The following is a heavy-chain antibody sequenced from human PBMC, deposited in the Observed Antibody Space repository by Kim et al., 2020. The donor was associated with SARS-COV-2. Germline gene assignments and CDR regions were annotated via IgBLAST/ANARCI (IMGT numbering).Heavy chain of an antibody. J-gene: IGHJ6*02. D-gene: IGHD3-10*01. V-gene: IGHV3-23*03. CDR1: GFTFSSYA. CDR2: IYSGGSST. CDR3: ATHGAYYYGSGSYYYGMDV. Sequence: GGSLRLSCAASGFTFSSYAMSWVRQAPGKGLEWVSVIYSGGSSTYYADSVKGRFTISRDNSKNTLYLQMNSLRAEDTAVYYCATHGAYYYGSGSYYYGMDVWGQGTTVTVSS.